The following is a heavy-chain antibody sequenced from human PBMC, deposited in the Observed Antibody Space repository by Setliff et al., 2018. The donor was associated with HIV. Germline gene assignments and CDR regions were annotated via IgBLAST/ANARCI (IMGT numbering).Heavy chain of an antibody. CDR1: GYTFINYG. Sequence: GASLKVSCKASGYTFINYGIAWVRQAPGQGLEWMGWISPYTGVTDYAPRLLGKVFMTTDTSTSTAYMDVRSLSYDDTAVYYCARARLQGIVAATGPRDNCLDPWGQGTRVTVSS. J-gene: IGHJ5*02. D-gene: IGHD3-16*02. CDR2: ISPYTGVT. CDR3: ARARLQGIVAATGPRDNCLDP. V-gene: IGHV1-18*01.